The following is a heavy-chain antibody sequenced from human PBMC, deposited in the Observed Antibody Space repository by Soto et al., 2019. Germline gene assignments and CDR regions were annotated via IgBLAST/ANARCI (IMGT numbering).Heavy chain of an antibody. CDR3: AIRTYDNKFYYYGMDV. J-gene: IGHJ6*02. V-gene: IGHV1-69*02. CDR1: GGTFSSHT. CDR2: TIPILGIT. Sequence: QVQLVQSGAEVKEPGSSLKVSCKASGGTFSSHTISWVRLAPGQGLEWMGRTIPILGITNYAQNFLGRLTLTADTSTRTASIELSSLSSEDTAVYYCAIRTYDNKFYYYGMDVWGQGTTVTVSS. D-gene: IGHD3-22*01.